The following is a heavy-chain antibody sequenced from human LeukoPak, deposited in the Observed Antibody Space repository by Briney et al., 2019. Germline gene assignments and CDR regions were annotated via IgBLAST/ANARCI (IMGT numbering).Heavy chain of an antibody. J-gene: IGHJ4*02. CDR3: ATRYFDWLLRY. Sequence: SVKVSCKASGGTFTNYAINWVRQAPGQGLEWMGGIIPIFGTANYAQKFQGRVTMTEDTSTDTAYMELSSLRSEDTAVYYCATRYFDWLLRYWGQGTLVTVSS. D-gene: IGHD3-9*01. V-gene: IGHV1-69*06. CDR2: IIPIFGTA. CDR1: GGTFTNYA.